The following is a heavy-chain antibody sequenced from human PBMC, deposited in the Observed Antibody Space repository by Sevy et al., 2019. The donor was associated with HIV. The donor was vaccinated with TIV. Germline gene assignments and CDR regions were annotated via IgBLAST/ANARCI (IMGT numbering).Heavy chain of an antibody. CDR3: ARGDIVVVPAAEYQRNSHYYYYMDV. V-gene: IGHV1-69*13. Sequence: ASVKVSCKASGGTFSSYAISWVRQAPGQGLEWMGGIIPIFGTANYVQKFQGRVTITADESTGTAYLELSSLRSEDTAVYYCARGDIVVVPAAEYQRNSHYYYYMDVWGKGTTVTVSS. CDR1: GGTFSSYA. CDR2: IIPIFGTA. J-gene: IGHJ6*03. D-gene: IGHD2-2*01.